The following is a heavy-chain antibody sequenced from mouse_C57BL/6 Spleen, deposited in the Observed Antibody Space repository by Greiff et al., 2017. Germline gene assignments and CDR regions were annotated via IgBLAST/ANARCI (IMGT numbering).Heavy chain of an antibody. V-gene: IGHV1-59*01. CDR2: IDPSDSYT. D-gene: IGHD2-4*01. CDR3: ARVADYDDAMDY. J-gene: IGHJ4*01. Sequence: VQLQQPGAELVRPGTSVKLSCKASGYTFTSYWMHWVKQRPGQGLEWIGVIDPSDSYTNYNQKFKGKATLTVDTSSSTAYMQLSSLTSEDSAVYYCARVADYDDAMDYWGQGTSVTVSS. CDR1: GYTFTSYW.